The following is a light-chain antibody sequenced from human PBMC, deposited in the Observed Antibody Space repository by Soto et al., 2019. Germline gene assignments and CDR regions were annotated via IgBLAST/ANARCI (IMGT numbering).Light chain of an antibody. CDR1: SGDSSYA. CDR2: LHSDGSH. Sequence: QLVLTQSPSASAYLGPSVKLTCTLSSGDSSYANAWHQQQPEQGPRYLMKLHSDGSHSKGGGIPDRFSGSSSGAERYLTVSGLQADDEADYYCQTWGSGIHVFGGGTKLTVL. J-gene: IGLJ3*02. V-gene: IGLV4-69*01. CDR3: QTWGSGIHV.